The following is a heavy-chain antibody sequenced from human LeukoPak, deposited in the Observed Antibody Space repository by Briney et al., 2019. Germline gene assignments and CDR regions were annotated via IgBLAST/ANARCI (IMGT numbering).Heavy chain of an antibody. Sequence: ASVKVSCKASGFTFTSSAMQWVRQARGQRLEWIGWIVVGSGNTNYAQKFQERVTITRDMSTSTAYMELSSLRSEDTAVYYCAAEHIAAAKDAFDIWGQGTMVTVSS. J-gene: IGHJ3*02. D-gene: IGHD6-13*01. CDR1: GFTFTSSA. CDR2: IVVGSGNT. CDR3: AAEHIAAAKDAFDI. V-gene: IGHV1-58*02.